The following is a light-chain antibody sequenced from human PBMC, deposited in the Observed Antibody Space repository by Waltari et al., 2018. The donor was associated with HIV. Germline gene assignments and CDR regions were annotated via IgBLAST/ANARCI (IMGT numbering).Light chain of an antibody. CDR3: QVWDSSTEHPGVV. CDR1: NIGTKS. CDR2: DDY. Sequence: SYVLTQPPSVSVAPRQTASITCGGNNIGTKSVHWYQQRPGQAPVLVVYDDYDRPSGIPERFSGSNSGNMATLTISRVEAGDEAVYYCQVWDSSTEHPGVVFGGGTKLTVL. V-gene: IGLV3-21*02. J-gene: IGLJ2*01.